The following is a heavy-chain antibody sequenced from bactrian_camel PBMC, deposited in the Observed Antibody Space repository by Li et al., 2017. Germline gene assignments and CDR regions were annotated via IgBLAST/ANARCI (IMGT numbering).Heavy chain of an antibody. J-gene: IGHJ4*01. Sequence: HVQLVESGGGSVQAGGSLRLSCVASGYSWSSYDWAWFRQVPGKEREGVAALASDGVPTYADSVKGRFTISRDSANDTLYLQMNTLKPEDTAMYYCAANLRRYAPSLRRADYDYWGQGTQVTVS. V-gene: IGHV3S53*01. D-gene: IGHD1*01. CDR1: GYSWSSYD. CDR3: AANLRRYAPSLRRADYDY. CDR2: LASDGVP.